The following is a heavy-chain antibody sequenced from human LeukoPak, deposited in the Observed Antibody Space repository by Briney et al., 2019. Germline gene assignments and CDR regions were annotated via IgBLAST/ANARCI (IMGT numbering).Heavy chain of an antibody. D-gene: IGHD3-22*01. J-gene: IGHJ4*02. Sequence: GESLKISCKGSGYNFATYWIAWVRQMPGKGLEWMGIIYPGDSDTRYSPSFQGQVTISADKSISTAYLQWSSLKASDTAMYYCARQVGDDSSGYFPPLDYWGQGTLVTVSS. CDR1: GYNFATYW. CDR2: IYPGDSDT. CDR3: ARQVGDDSSGYFPPLDY. V-gene: IGHV5-51*01.